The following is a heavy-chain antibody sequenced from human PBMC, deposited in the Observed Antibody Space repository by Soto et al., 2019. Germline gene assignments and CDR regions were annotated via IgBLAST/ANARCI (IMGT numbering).Heavy chain of an antibody. D-gene: IGHD6-19*01. CDR2: ISYDGSNK. Sequence: QVQLVESGGGVVQPGRSLRLSCAASGFSFGSYGMHWVRQAPGKGLEWVAVISYDGSNKYYADSVKGRFTISRDNSKNTLYLQMNSLRAEDTAVYYCAKELIGWRSFDYWGQGTLVTVSS. V-gene: IGHV3-30*18. CDR3: AKELIGWRSFDY. CDR1: GFSFGSYG. J-gene: IGHJ4*02.